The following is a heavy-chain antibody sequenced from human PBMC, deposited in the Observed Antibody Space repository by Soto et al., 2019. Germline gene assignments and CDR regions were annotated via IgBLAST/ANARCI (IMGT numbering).Heavy chain of an antibody. J-gene: IGHJ4*01. CDR2: TYYRSKWYY. CDR1: GDSVSSNSAG. CDR3: ARGEQYSGRIFDY. D-gene: IGHD1-26*01. V-gene: IGHV6-1*01. Sequence: SRTLSLTCAMTGDSVSSNSAGCSWVRQSPSRGLEWLGRTYYRSKWYYEYAVSVRGRITINPDTSKNQYSLQLNSVTPEDTAVYFCARGEQYSGRIFDYWGQGTLVTVSS.